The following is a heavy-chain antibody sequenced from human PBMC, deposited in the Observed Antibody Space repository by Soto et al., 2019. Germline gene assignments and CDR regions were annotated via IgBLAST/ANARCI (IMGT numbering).Heavy chain of an antibody. D-gene: IGHD3-9*01. Sequence: QAPLQQWGAGLLKPSETLSLTCAVYGGSFSGYYWSWIRQSPGKGREWIGEINHNGGTNHNPSLGRRVIILVETSTKQFSLRENSVPASDAAVYYCARVDGRYLGGQPAYYMDVWGKGTTVTVSS. CDR1: GGSFSGYY. CDR2: INHNGGT. J-gene: IGHJ6*03. V-gene: IGHV4-34*01. CDR3: ARVDGRYLGGQPAYYMDV.